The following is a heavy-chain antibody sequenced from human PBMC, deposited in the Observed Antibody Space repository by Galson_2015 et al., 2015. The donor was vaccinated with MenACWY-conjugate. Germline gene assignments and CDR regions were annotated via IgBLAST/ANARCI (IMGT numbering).Heavy chain of an antibody. CDR3: AGWLPGTFDAFDM. J-gene: IGHJ3*02. D-gene: IGHD5-12*01. CDR1: GYTFTSYG. V-gene: IGHV1-18*01. CDR2: ISAYNGNT. Sequence: SVKVSCKASGYTFTSYGITWVRQAPGQGLEWMGWISAYNGNTNYAQKLQGRVTMTTDTSTSTAYMELRSLRSDDTAVYYCAGWLPGTFDAFDMWGQGTMVTVSS.